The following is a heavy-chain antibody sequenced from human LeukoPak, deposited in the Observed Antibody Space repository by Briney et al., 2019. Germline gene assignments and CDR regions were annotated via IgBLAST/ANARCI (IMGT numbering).Heavy chain of an antibody. J-gene: IGHJ4*02. V-gene: IGHV1-18*01. Sequence: ASMKVSCKTSGYVFTNYPITWVRQAPGRGLEWVGWTTAHNDNTNYARKFLGRVTMTTDTSTSTAYMELRSLTFDDTAVYFCAREGMTLIRGAPRYYFDYWGQGTLVTVSS. CDR3: AREGMTLIRGAPRYYFDY. CDR1: GYVFTNYP. CDR2: TTAHNDNT. D-gene: IGHD3-10*01.